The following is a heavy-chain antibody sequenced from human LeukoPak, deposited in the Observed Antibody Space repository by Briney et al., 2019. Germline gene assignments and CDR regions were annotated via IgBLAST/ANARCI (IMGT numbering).Heavy chain of an antibody. V-gene: IGHV3-21*01. J-gene: IGHJ4*02. CDR3: ARDRYFDY. CDR1: GFTFNKYT. Sequence: RSGGSLRLSCAASGFTFNKYTMNWVRQAPGKGLEWVSSISTSSSYIYYADSVKGRFTISRDNAKNSLYLQMNSLRAEDTAVYYCARDRYFDYWGQGTLVTVSS. CDR2: ISTSSSYI.